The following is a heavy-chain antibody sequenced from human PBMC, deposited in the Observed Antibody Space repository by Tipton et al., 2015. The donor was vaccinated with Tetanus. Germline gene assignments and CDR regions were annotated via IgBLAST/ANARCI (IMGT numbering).Heavy chain of an antibody. CDR2: ISNGNT. J-gene: IGHJ4*02. Sequence: TLSLTCNVTGALLTTGGYSWGWIRQPAGKGLEWIGHISNGNTDYTPSLRSRVTLSVDTSKNQFSLKLRSVTAADTGVYFCARGITDGYNRRFDYWGQGTLVAVSP. D-gene: IGHD5-24*01. CDR3: ARGITDGYNRRFDY. V-gene: IGHV4-61*09. CDR1: GALLTTGGYS.